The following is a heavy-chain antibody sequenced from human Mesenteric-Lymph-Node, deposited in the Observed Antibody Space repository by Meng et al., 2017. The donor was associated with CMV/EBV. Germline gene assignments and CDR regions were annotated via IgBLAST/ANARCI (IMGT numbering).Heavy chain of an antibody. CDR3: ARRVSGGYYYYGMDV. D-gene: IGHD3-16*01. J-gene: IGHJ6*02. Sequence: SQTLSLTCAVYGGSFSGYYWSWIRQPPGKGLEWIGEINHSGSTNYNPSLKSRVTISVDTSKNQFSLKLSSVTAADTAVYYCARRVSGGYYYYGMDVWGQGTTVTVSS. CDR1: GGSFSGYY. V-gene: IGHV4-34*01. CDR2: INHSGST.